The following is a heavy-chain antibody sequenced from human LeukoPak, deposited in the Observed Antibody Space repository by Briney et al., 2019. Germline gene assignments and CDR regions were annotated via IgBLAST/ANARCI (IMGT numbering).Heavy chain of an antibody. CDR2: IKEDGSEK. J-gene: IGHJ4*02. D-gene: IGHD2-2*02. CDR3: AKYRG. Sequence: GRSLRLSCAGSGFTFSRYWMSWVRQAPGKGLEWVAKIKEDGSEKYHVDSVKGRFTISRDNAKNALYLQMNSLRAEDTAIYYCAKYRGWGQGTLVTVSS. CDR1: GFTFSRYW. V-gene: IGHV3-7*01.